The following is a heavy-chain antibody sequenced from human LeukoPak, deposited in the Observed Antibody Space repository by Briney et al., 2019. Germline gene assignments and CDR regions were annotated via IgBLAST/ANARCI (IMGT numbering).Heavy chain of an antibody. D-gene: IGHD2-2*01. V-gene: IGHV3-23*01. CDR1: GFTFSSYA. Sequence: QSGGSLRLSCAASGFTFSSYAMSWVRQAPGKGLEWVSAISGSGGSTYYADSVKGRFTISRDNSKNTLYLQMNSLRAEDTAVYYCAKRPWARQHKGDYWGQGTLVTVSS. CDR2: ISGSGGST. CDR3: AKRPWARQHKGDY. J-gene: IGHJ4*02.